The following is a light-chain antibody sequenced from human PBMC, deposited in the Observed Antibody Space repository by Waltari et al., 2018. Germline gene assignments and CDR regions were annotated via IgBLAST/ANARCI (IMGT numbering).Light chain of an antibody. CDR2: GAS. Sequence: DIQMTQSPSSLSASVGDRVTITCRASQSINYYLNWYQQKPGKSPRLLIYGASTLESGVPSRFSGSGSGTDSTLTISSLQPEDFAAYFCLQTYTSPVLTFGGGTTVEIK. J-gene: IGKJ4*01. V-gene: IGKV1-39*01. CDR1: QSINYY. CDR3: LQTYTSPVLT.